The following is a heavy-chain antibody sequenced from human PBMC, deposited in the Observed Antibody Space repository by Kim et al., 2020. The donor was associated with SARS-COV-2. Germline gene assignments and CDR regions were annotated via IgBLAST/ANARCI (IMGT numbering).Heavy chain of an antibody. V-gene: IGHV3-30*04. J-gene: IGHJ3*01. CDR3: ARGGLSEYYDSSGYSDA. CDR1: GFTFSSYA. Sequence: GGSLRLSCAASGFTFSSYAMHWVRQAPGKGLEWVAVISYDGSNKYYADSVKGRFTISRDNSKNTLYLQMNSLRAEDTVVYYCARGGLSEYYDSSGYSDA. CDR2: ISYDGSNK. D-gene: IGHD3-22*01.